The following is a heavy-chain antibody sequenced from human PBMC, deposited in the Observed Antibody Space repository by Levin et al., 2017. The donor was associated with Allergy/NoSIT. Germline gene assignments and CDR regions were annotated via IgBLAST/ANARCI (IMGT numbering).Heavy chain of an antibody. D-gene: IGHD3-10*01. CDR3: ARADPTLNLYGSGSYYIAPLDY. V-gene: IGHV3-30-3*01. J-gene: IGHJ4*02. Sequence: GGSLRLSCAASGFTFSSYAMHWVRQAPGKGLEWVAVISYDGSNKYYADSVKGRFTISRDNSKNTLYLQMNSLRAEDTAVYYCARADPTLNLYGSGSYYIAPLDYWGQGTLVTVSS. CDR2: ISYDGSNK. CDR1: GFTFSSYA.